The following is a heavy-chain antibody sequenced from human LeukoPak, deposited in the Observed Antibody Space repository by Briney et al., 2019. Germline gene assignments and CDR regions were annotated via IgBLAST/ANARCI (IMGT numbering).Heavy chain of an antibody. Sequence: GASVKVSCKASAYTFTGYYIHWVRQAPGQGLEWMGWINPSSGGTNYAQKLQGRVSMTTDTSTSTAYMDLRSLRSDDTAVYYCARDSGQLWFISIVSGWHLYYMDVWGKGTTVTVSS. CDR2: INPSSGGT. CDR1: AYTFTGYY. D-gene: IGHD5-18*01. V-gene: IGHV1-2*02. CDR3: ARDSGQLWFISIVSGWHLYYMDV. J-gene: IGHJ6*03.